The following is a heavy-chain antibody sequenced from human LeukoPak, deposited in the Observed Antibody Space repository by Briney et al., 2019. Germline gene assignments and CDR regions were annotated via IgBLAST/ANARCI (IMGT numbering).Heavy chain of an antibody. CDR2: IFYSGSL. D-gene: IGHD1-26*01. V-gene: IGHV4-59*11. J-gene: IGHJ4*02. CDR3: ARGGGYRGSSFDY. CDR1: GASISSHY. Sequence: SETLSLTCTVSGASISSHYWSWIRQPPGKGLEWIGYIFYSGSLNYNPSLKSRVAISVDTSKDQFSLRLTSVTAADTAVYFCARGGGYRGSSFDYWGQGTLVTVSS.